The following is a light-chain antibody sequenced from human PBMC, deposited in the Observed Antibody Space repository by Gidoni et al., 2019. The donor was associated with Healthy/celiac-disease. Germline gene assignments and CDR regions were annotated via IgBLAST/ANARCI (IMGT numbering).Light chain of an antibody. CDR2: SAS. CDR1: QDISSW. V-gene: IGKV1D-12*01. J-gene: IGKJ5*01. CDR3: QQGNSFPVT. Sequence: DIQMTQSPSSVSASVGDRVTITCRASQDISSWLVWYQQKPGKAPKLLVHSASSLQSGVPSRFSGGGSGTDFTLTISSLQPEDFATYYCQQGNSFPVTFGQGTRLEIK.